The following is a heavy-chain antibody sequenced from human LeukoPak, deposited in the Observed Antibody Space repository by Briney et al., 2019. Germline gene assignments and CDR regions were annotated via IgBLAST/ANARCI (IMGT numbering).Heavy chain of an antibody. D-gene: IGHD3-9*01. Sequence: SETLSLTCTVSGGSISSSSYYWGWIRQPPGKGLEWSGSIYYSGSTYYNPSLKSRVTISVDTSKNQFSLKLSSVTAADTAVYYCARRPLYDILTDGGLGYFDYWGQGTLVTVSS. CDR1: GGSISSSSYY. V-gene: IGHV4-39*01. CDR2: IYYSGST. J-gene: IGHJ4*02. CDR3: ARRPLYDILTDGGLGYFDY.